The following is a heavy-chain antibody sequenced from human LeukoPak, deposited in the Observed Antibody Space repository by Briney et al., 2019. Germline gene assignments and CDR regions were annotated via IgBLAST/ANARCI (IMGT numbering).Heavy chain of an antibody. CDR1: GVSISSYF. D-gene: IGHD6-19*01. J-gene: IGHJ4*02. CDR2: IYTSGST. Sequence: SETLSLTCTASGVSISSYFWTWIRQPAGKGLEWVGRIYTSGSTNYNPSLKSRVTISVDTSKNQFSLQLSTVTAADTAVYYCARDRAVPGRIDYWGQGTLVTVSS. CDR3: ARDRAVPGRIDY. V-gene: IGHV4-4*07.